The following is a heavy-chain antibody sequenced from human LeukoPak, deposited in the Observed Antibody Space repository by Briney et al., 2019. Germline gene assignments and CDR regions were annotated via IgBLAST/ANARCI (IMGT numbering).Heavy chain of an antibody. CDR1: GYTFTGYY. CDR2: INPNSGGT. CDR3: ARVSQWLAHFDY. V-gene: IGHV1-2*02. D-gene: IGHD6-19*01. J-gene: IGHJ4*02. Sequence: GASVKVSCKASGYTFTGYYMHWVRQAPGQGREWMGWINPNSGGTNYAQKFQGRVTMTRDTSISTAYMELSRLRSDDTAVYYCARVSQWLAHFDYWGQGTLVTVSS.